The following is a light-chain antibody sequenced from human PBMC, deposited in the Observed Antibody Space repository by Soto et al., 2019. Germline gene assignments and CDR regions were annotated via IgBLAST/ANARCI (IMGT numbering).Light chain of an antibody. CDR1: QSVSSN. CDR2: DAS. CDR3: QHRNNRPFS. J-gene: IGKJ3*01. Sequence: EILMTQSPATLSVSPGERATLSCRASQSVSSNLAWYQQRPGQAPRLLIYDASNRATGIPARFSGSGSGTDFTLTISSLEPEDFAVYYCQHRNNRPFSFGPGTKVDIK. V-gene: IGKV3-11*01.